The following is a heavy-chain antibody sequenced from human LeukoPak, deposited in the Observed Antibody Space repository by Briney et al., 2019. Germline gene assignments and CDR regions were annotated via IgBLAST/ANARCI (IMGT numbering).Heavy chain of an antibody. CDR3: ARGEYYYDSSGYPGD. D-gene: IGHD3-22*01. Sequence: GMSLRLSCAASGFTVSHYGIHWVRQAPGKGLEWVAVIWYDGNTKYYADSVKGRFTVSRDNSKNTLYLQMNSLRAEDTAVYYCARGEYYYDSSGYPGDWGQGTLVTVSS. CDR2: IWYDGNTK. CDR1: GFTVSHYG. J-gene: IGHJ4*02. V-gene: IGHV3-33*08.